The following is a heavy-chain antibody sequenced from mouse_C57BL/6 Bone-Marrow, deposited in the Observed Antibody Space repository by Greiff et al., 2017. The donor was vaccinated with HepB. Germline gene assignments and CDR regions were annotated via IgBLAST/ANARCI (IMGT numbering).Heavy chain of an antibody. Sequence: QVHVKQSGAELVKPGASVKMSCKASGYTFTTYPIEWMKQNHGKSLEWIGNFHPYNDDTKYNEKFKGKATLTVEKSSSTVYLELSRLTSDDSAVYYCAIITTVEDYFDYWGQGTTLTVSS. D-gene: IGHD1-1*01. J-gene: IGHJ2*01. CDR1: GYTFTTYP. CDR2: FHPYNDDT. CDR3: AIITTVEDYFDY. V-gene: IGHV1-47*01.